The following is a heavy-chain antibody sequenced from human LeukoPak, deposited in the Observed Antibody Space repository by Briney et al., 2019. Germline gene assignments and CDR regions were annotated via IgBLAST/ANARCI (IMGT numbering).Heavy chain of an antibody. V-gene: IGHV1-18*04. Sequence: ASVKVSCKASGYTFTGYYMHWVRQAPGQGLEWMGWISAYNGNTNYAQKLQGRVTMTTDTSTSTAYMELRSLRSDDTAVYYCARGHIAAAGRGPVDYWGQGTLVTVSS. D-gene: IGHD6-13*01. CDR3: ARGHIAAAGRGPVDY. J-gene: IGHJ4*02. CDR2: ISAYNGNT. CDR1: GYTFTGYY.